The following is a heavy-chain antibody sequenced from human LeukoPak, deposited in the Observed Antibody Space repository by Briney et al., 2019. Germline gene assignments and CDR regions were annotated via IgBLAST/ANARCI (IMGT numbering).Heavy chain of an antibody. V-gene: IGHV4-30-4*01. CDR1: GGSISSGDYY. Sequence: SETLSLTCTVSGGSISSGDYYWSWIRQPPGKGLEWIGYIYHSGSTYYNPSLKSRVTISVDTSKNQFSLKLSSVTAADTAVYYCASHLYGDPNTPDYWGQGTLVTVSS. CDR2: IYHSGST. D-gene: IGHD4-17*01. J-gene: IGHJ4*02. CDR3: ASHLYGDPNTPDY.